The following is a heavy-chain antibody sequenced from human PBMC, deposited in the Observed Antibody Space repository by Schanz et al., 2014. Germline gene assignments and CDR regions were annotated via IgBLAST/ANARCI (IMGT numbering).Heavy chain of an antibody. J-gene: IGHJ4*02. CDR1: GSSLNTYG. V-gene: IGHV3-33*01. CDR3: ARPRCDYGEVDY. D-gene: IGHD4-17*01. CDR2: IWNNGVTK. Sequence: QAQLMESGGGVVQPGTSLILSCSVSGSSLNTYGIHWFRQPAGKGLEWVAVIWNNGVTKYYADSVRGRFTISRDRFQNTLYLRMSSLRAEDTAVYYCARPRCDYGEVDYWGQGTLVTVSS.